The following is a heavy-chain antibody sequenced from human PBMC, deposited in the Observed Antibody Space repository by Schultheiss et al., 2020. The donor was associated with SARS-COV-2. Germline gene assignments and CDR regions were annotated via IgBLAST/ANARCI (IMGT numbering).Heavy chain of an antibody. V-gene: IGHV3-9*01. CDR1: GFTFDDYA. CDR2: ISWNSGSI. Sequence: SLKISCAASGFTFDDYAMHWVRQAPGKGLEWVSGISWNSGSIGYADSVKGRFTISRDNAKNSLYLQMNSLRAEDTAVYYCARDRAGSSSAWGQGTTVTVSS. J-gene: IGHJ6*02. D-gene: IGHD6-13*01. CDR3: ARDRAGSSSA.